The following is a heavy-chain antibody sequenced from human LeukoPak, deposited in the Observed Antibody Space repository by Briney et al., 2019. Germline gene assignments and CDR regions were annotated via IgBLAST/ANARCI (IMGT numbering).Heavy chain of an antibody. CDR2: INPNSGGT. D-gene: IGHD1-26*01. J-gene: IGHJ2*01. CDR3: ARDERVGATSYFYFDL. V-gene: IGHV1-2*02. Sequence: ASVKVSCKASGYTFTGYYMHWVRQAPGQGLEWMGWINPNSGGTNYAQKFQGRVTMTRDTSISTAYMELSRLRSDDTAVYYCARDERVGATSYFYFDLWGHGTLISVSS. CDR1: GYTFTGYY.